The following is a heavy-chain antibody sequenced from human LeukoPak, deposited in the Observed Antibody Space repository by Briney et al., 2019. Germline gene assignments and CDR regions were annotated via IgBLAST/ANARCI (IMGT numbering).Heavy chain of an antibody. Sequence: GGSLRLSCAASGFTFSDYYMTWIRQAPGKGLEWVSYISNSGSTIVYADSVKGRFTISRDHAKNSLYLQMNSLRAEDTAVYYCSRDWGAWAGTYYYYALDVWGQGTTVTVSS. CDR2: ISNSGSTI. CDR3: SRDWGAWAGTYYYYALDV. D-gene: IGHD3-16*01. CDR1: GFTFSDYY. J-gene: IGHJ6*02. V-gene: IGHV3-11*01.